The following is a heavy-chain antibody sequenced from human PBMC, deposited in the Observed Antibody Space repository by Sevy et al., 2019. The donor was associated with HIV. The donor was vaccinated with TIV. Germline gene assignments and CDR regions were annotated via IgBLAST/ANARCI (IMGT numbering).Heavy chain of an antibody. Sequence: SETLSLTCTVSGGSISSYYWSWIRQPPGKGLEWIGYIYYSGSTNYNPALKRRVTISVDTSKKQFSLKLSSVTAADTAVYYCARHRMTTVIYFDYWGQGTLVTVSS. D-gene: IGHD4-17*01. CDR2: IYYSGST. CDR3: ARHRMTTVIYFDY. V-gene: IGHV4-59*08. CDR1: GGSISSYY. J-gene: IGHJ4*02.